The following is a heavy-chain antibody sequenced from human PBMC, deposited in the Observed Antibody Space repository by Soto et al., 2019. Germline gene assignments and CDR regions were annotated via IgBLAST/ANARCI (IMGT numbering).Heavy chain of an antibody. CDR2: ISSNGANT. CDR1: GFTFDSPYSHV. Sequence: EVLLLESGGGLVQPGGSLGLSCAASGFTFDSPYSHVMSWVRQSPGKGPEWVSTISSNGANTHYAESVKGRFTISKDASRNTVHLHMNSLRAEDTATYFCVSWVSAHFDYWGHGTPVTVSS. D-gene: IGHD2-8*01. CDR3: VSWVSAHFDY. J-gene: IGHJ4*01. V-gene: IGHV3-23*01.